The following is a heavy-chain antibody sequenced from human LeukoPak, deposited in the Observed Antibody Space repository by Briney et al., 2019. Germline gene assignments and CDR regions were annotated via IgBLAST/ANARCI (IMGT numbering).Heavy chain of an antibody. Sequence: GGSLRLSCAASGFTFSDYYMSWIRQAPGKGLEWVSYISSSGSTIYYADSVKGRFTISRDNAKNSLYLQMNSLRAEDTAVYYCASLYCGSTSCYSSYYGMDVWGQGTTVTVSS. D-gene: IGHD2-2*02. J-gene: IGHJ6*02. CDR3: ASLYCGSTSCYSSYYGMDV. CDR2: ISSSGSTI. V-gene: IGHV3-11*01. CDR1: GFTFSDYY.